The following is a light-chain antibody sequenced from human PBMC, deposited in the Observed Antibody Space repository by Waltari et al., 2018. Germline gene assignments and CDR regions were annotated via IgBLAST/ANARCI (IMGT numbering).Light chain of an antibody. Sequence: DIQMTQSPSSLSASVGDRVTITCRASQRINSYLNWYQQKPGKAPKLLIYGASSLQSGVPSGFSGSGSGTDFTFTISSLQPEDFATYYCQQHDNPPFTFGQGTKLEIK. CDR3: QQHDNPPFT. J-gene: IGKJ2*01. CDR1: QRINSY. V-gene: IGKV1-39*01. CDR2: GAS.